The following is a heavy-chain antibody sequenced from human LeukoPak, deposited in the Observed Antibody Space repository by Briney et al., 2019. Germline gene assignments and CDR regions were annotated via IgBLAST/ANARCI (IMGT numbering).Heavy chain of an antibody. CDR1: GYSISSGYY. Sequence: PSETLSLTCTVSGYSISSGYYWGWIRQPPGQGLEWIGSIYHSGSTYYNPSLKSRVTISVDTSKNQFSLKLSSVTAADTAVYYCARYYYDSSGSKGDYWGQGTLVTVSS. CDR2: IYHSGST. D-gene: IGHD3-22*01. V-gene: IGHV4-38-2*02. J-gene: IGHJ4*02. CDR3: ARYYYDSSGSKGDY.